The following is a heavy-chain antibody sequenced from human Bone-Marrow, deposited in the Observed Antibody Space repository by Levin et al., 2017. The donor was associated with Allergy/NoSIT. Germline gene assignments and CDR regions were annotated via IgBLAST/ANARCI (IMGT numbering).Heavy chain of an antibody. J-gene: IGHJ4*02. V-gene: IGHV5-51*01. CDR3: ARHIAAAGTGTRYYFDY. D-gene: IGHD6-13*01. Sequence: NLGESLKISCKGSGYSFTSYWIGWVRQMPGKGLEWMGIIYPGDSDTRYSPSFQGQVTISADKSISTAYLQWSSLKASDTAMYYCARHIAAAGTGTRYYFDYWGQGTLVTVSS. CDR1: GYSFTSYW. CDR2: IYPGDSDT.